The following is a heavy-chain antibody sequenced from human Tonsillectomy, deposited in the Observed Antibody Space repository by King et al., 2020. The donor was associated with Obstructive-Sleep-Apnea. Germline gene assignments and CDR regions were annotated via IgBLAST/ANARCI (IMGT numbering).Heavy chain of an antibody. V-gene: IGHV4-39*07. D-gene: IGHD3-16*01. J-gene: IGHJ4*02. CDR2: IYYSGNT. Sequence: QLQESGPGLVKPSETLSLTCTVSGVSIRSSSYYWGWIRQPPGKGLEWIGSIYYSGNTYYNPSLKMRVTISVDTSKNQFSLKRSSVTAADTAVYYCARGWGSFDYWGQGTLVTVSS. CDR1: GVSIRSSSYY. CDR3: ARGWGSFDY.